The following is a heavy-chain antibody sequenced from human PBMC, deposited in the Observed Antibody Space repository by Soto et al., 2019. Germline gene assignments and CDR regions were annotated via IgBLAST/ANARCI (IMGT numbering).Heavy chain of an antibody. CDR3: ARESAGSGKNNWFDP. CDR2: IYHSGST. CDR1: GGSIGRSNW. Sequence: SETLSLTCAVSGGSIGRSNWWSWVRQPPGKGLEWIGEIYHSGSTNYNPSLKSRVTISVDTSKNQFSLKLNSVTAADTAVYYCARESAGSGKNNWFDPWGQGTLVT. J-gene: IGHJ5*02. D-gene: IGHD3-10*01. V-gene: IGHV4-4*02.